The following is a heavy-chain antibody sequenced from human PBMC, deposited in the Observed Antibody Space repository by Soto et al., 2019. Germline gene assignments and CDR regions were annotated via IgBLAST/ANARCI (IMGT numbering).Heavy chain of an antibody. Sequence: GASVKVSCKASGGTFSSYAISWVRQAPGQGLEWMGGIIPIFGTANYAQKFQGRVTITADESTSTAYMELSSLRSEDTAVYYCASPPRSSKVVYLDDAFDIWGQGTMVTVSS. J-gene: IGHJ3*02. D-gene: IGHD2-8*02. CDR1: GGTFSSYA. CDR3: ASPPRSSKVVYLDDAFDI. CDR2: IIPIFGTA. V-gene: IGHV1-69*13.